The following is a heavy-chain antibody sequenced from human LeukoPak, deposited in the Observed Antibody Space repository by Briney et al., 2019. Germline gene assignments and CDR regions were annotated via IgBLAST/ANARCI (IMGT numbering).Heavy chain of an antibody. CDR3: AKPSTYYYDSSGYLDDYYYYMDV. CDR1: GYTFTDYY. J-gene: IGHJ6*03. CDR2: INPNSGGT. V-gene: IGHV1-2*02. Sequence: ASVKVSCKASGYTFTDYYMHWVRQAPGQGLEWMGWINPNSGGTNYAQKFQGRVTMTRDTSISTAYMELSRLRSDDTAVYYCAKPSTYYYDSSGYLDDYYYYMDVWGKGTTVTVSS. D-gene: IGHD3-22*01.